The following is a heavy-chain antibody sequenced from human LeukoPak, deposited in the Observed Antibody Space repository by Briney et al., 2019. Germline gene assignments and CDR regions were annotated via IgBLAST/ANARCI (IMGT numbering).Heavy chain of an antibody. V-gene: IGHV3-11*04. CDR3: ARDPTIAVGPFDY. J-gene: IGHJ4*02. D-gene: IGHD6-19*01. CDR1: GFTFSDYY. Sequence: GGSLRLSCAASGFTFSDYYMSWVRQAPGKGREWVSYISSSGSAIYYADSVKGRFTISRDNAKNSLYLQMNSLRAEDTAVYYCARDPTIAVGPFDYWGQGTLVTVSS. CDR2: ISSSGSAI.